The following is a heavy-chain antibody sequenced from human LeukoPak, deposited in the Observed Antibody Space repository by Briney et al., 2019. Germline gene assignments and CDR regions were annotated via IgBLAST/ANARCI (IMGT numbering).Heavy chain of an antibody. D-gene: IGHD6-6*01. J-gene: IGHJ6*03. CDR1: GFTFSIHG. V-gene: IGHV3-33*06. CDR2: IWYDGSNK. CDR3: AKEQYSSWSTDYYMDV. Sequence: GGSLRLPCAASGFTFSIHGMHWVRQAPGEGLEWVAVIWYDGSNKYYADSVKGRFTISRDNSKNTLYLQMNSLRAEDTAVYYCAKEQYSSWSTDYYMDVWGKGTTVTVSS.